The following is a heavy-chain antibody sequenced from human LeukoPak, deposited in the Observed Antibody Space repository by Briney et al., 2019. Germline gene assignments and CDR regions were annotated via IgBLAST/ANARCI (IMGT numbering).Heavy chain of an antibody. D-gene: IGHD4-17*01. CDR3: AREGAYGDFQCELYYFDY. J-gene: IGHJ4*02. CDR1: GGSISSGSYY. Sequence: SETLSLTCTVSGGSISSGSYYWSWIRQPAGKGLEWIGRIYTSGSTNYNPSLKSRVTISVDTSKNQFSLKLSSVTAADTAVYYCAREGAYGDFQCELYYFDYWGQGTLVTVSS. CDR2: IYTSGST. V-gene: IGHV4-61*02.